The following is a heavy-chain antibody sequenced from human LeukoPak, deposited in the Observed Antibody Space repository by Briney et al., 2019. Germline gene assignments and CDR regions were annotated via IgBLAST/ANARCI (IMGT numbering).Heavy chain of an antibody. CDR1: GGSITSGNYF. J-gene: IGHJ4*02. V-gene: IGHV4-39*01. D-gene: IGHD4-17*01. Sequence: SETLSLTCTVSGGSITSGNYFWGWIRQPPGKGLEWIATIYYSWNTYYIPSLESRVTISLDTSKNQFSLKLNSVTAADTAVYYCARHVDYGDRLYWGQGTLVTVSS. CDR2: IYYSWNT. CDR3: ARHVDYGDRLY.